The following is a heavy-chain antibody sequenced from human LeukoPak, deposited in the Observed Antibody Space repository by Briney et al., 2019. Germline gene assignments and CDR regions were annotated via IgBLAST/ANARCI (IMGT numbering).Heavy chain of an antibody. D-gene: IGHD3-10*01. CDR3: ARRIIRVRGVVREIDY. CDR2: IDWTDDK. Sequence: SGPTLVKPTQTLTLTCTLSGISLSTTGVGVGWIRQPPGKALEWLALIDWTDDKRYRPSLESRLTITQDTSRNQVVLTMTNMDPVDTATYYCARRIIRVRGVVREIDYWGQGTLVTVSS. J-gene: IGHJ4*02. V-gene: IGHV2-5*01. CDR1: GISLSTTGVG.